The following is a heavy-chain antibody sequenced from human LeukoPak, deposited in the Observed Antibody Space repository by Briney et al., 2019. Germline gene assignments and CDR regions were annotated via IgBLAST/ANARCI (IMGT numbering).Heavy chain of an antibody. V-gene: IGHV3-30*03. CDR2: ISYDGSNK. D-gene: IGHD6-19*01. CDR1: GFTFSSYG. CDR3: ARTVAGLYYFDY. Sequence: GGSLRLSCAASGFTFSSYGMHWVRQAPGKGLEWVAVISYDGSNKYYADSVKGRFTISRDNSKNTLYLQMNSPRAEDTAVYYCARTVAGLYYFDYWGQGTLVTVSS. J-gene: IGHJ4*02.